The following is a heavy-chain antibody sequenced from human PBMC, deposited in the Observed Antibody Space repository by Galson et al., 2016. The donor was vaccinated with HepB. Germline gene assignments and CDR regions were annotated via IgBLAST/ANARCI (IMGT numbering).Heavy chain of an antibody. CDR2: ISSDGNTQ. V-gene: IGHV3-30*03. CDR1: GLTFRTST. Sequence: SLRLSCAASGLTFRTSTMHWVRQAPGKGLQWVAVISSDGNTQYYAGSVRGRFTISRDNSKNRLYLQMNSLRHGDTAVYYCATEKVATIFSWGQGTLVTVSS. J-gene: IGHJ4*02. CDR3: ATEKVATIFS. D-gene: IGHD5-12*01.